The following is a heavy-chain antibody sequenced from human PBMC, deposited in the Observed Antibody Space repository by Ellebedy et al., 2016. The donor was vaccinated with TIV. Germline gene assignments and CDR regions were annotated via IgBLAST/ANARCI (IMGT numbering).Heavy chain of an antibody. V-gene: IGHV5-51*01. CDR1: GYKLTNYW. CDR3: ARDSGLDY. CDR2: IYPGDSNT. Sequence: GESLKISCRGSGYKLTNYWIGWVRQMPGKGLEWLGIIYPGDSNTMYSPSFQGQVTISADKSVSTAYLQWTSLKASDTAMYYCARDSGLDYWGQGTLVTVSS. J-gene: IGHJ4*02. D-gene: IGHD1-14*01.